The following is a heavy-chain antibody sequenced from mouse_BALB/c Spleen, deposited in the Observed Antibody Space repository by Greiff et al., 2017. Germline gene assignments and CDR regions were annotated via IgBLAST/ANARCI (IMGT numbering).Heavy chain of an antibody. CDR2: IDPANGNT. CDR1: GFNIKDTY. Sequence: VQLKQSGAELVKPGASVKLSCTASGFNIKDTYMHWVKQRPEQGLEWIGRIDPANGNTKYDPKFQGKATITADTSSNTAYLQLSSLTSEDTAVYYCARWDGNYYYYAMDDWGQGTSVTVSS. V-gene: IGHV14-3*02. CDR3: ARWDGNYYYYAMDD. D-gene: IGHD2-1*01. J-gene: IGHJ4*01.